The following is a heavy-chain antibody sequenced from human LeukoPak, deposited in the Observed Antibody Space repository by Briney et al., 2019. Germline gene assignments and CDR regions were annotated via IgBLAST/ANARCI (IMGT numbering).Heavy chain of an antibody. V-gene: IGHV4-4*07. CDR2: IYSSGST. Sequence: SETLSLTCTVSGGSISSYYWSWIRQPAGKGLEWIARIYSSGSTNYNPSLKSRVTMSVDTSKKQFSLNLSSVTAADTPSYYRARGRGESGTSYWTHFDYWGEGTLVTVSS. J-gene: IGHJ4*02. CDR3: ARGRGESGTSYWTHFDY. D-gene: IGHD1-26*01. CDR1: GGSISSYY.